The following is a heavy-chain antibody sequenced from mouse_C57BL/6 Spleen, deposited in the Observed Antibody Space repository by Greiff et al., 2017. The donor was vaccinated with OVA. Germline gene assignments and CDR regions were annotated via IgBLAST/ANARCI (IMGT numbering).Heavy chain of an antibody. J-gene: IGHJ2*01. V-gene: IGHV1-82*01. CDR3: ARRIITTLVATDY. D-gene: IGHD1-1*01. CDR1: GYAFSSSW. CDR2: SYPGDGDN. Sequence: QVQLQQSGPELVKPGASVKISCKASGYAFSSSWMNWVKQRPGKGIEWIGGSYPGDGDNRYNGKFKGKATLTADKSSSTAYMQLSSLTSEDSAVYFCARRIITTLVATDYWGQGTTLTVSS.